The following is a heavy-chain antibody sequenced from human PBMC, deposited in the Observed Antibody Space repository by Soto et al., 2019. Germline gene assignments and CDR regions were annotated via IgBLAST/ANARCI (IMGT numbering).Heavy chain of an antibody. CDR1: RFTFSSYA. Sequence: QVQLVESGGGVVQPGRSLRLSCAASRFTFSSYAMHWVRQAPGKGLEWVAVISYDGSNKYYADSVKGRFTISRDNSKNTLYLQMNSLRAEDTAVYYCAREVEDFDYWGQGTLVTVSS. V-gene: IGHV3-30-3*01. CDR2: ISYDGSNK. J-gene: IGHJ4*02. CDR3: AREVEDFDY.